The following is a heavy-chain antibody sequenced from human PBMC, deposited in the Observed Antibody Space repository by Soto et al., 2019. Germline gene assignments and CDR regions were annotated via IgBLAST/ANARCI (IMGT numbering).Heavy chain of an antibody. Sequence: SETLSLTCTVSGGSISSSSYYWSWIRQPPGKGLEWIGYIHYSGSTNYNPSLKSRVTISVDTSKNQFSLRLSSVTAADTAVYYCARSYYYDTSGYRPNFYYGMDVWGQGTTVTVSS. D-gene: IGHD3-22*01. J-gene: IGHJ6*02. CDR3: ARSYYYDTSGYRPNFYYGMDV. CDR2: IHYSGST. CDR1: GGSISSSSYY. V-gene: IGHV4-61*01.